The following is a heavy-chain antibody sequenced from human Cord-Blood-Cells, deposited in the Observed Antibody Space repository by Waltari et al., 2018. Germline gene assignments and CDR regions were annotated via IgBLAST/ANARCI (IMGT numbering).Heavy chain of an antibody. J-gene: IGHJ4*02. CDR1: GFTFSNAW. Sequence: EVQLVESGGGLVKRGGSLRLSCAASGFTFSNAWMRWVRQAPGKGLEWVGRIKSKTDGGTTDYAAPVKGRFTISRDDSKTTLYLQMNSLKTEDTALYYCTTEISNWLDYSGQGTLVTVSS. CDR2: IKSKTDGGTT. V-gene: IGHV3-15*01. D-gene: IGHD7-27*01. CDR3: TTEISNWLDY.